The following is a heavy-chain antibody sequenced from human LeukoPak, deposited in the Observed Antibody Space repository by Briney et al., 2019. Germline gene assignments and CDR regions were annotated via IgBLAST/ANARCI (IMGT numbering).Heavy chain of an antibody. CDR3: ARRLSSPGEDFWSGGLKTHAFDI. V-gene: IGHV5-51*01. J-gene: IGHJ3*02. D-gene: IGHD3-3*01. CDR1: GYSFTSYW. CDR2: IYPGDSDT. Sequence: GESLKISCKGSGYSFTSYWIGWVRQMPGKGLEWMGIIYPGDSDTRYSPSFQGQVTISADKSISTAYLQWSSLKASDTAMYYCARRLSSPGEDFWSGGLKTHAFDIWGQETMVTVSS.